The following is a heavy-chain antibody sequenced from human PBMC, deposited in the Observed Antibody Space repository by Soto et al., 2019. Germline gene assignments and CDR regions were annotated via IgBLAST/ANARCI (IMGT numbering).Heavy chain of an antibody. V-gene: IGHV3-72*01. Sequence: EVQVVESGGGLVKPGGSLRLSCAVSGFTFSDHHMDWIRQAPGKGLEWVGRSRKKADSDTTEYAASVKGRFTISRDDSKYSLYLQLNSLKTEDTAVYYCACDNQDYWGQGTLVTVSS. D-gene: IGHD2-21*02. CDR2: SRKKADSDTT. CDR3: ACDNQDY. J-gene: IGHJ4*02. CDR1: GFTFSDHH.